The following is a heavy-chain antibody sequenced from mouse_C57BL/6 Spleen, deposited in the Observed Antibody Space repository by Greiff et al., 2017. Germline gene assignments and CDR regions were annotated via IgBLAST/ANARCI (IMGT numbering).Heavy chain of an antibody. Sequence: EVKVVESGEGLVKPGGSLKLSCAASGFTFSSYAMSWVRQTPEKRLEWVAYISSGGDYIYYADTVKGRFTISRDNARNTLYLQMSSLKSEDTAMYYCTRSTPPGNWDLYYFDYWGQGTTLTVSS. CDR3: TRSTPPGNWDLYYFDY. V-gene: IGHV5-9-1*02. CDR2: ISSGGDYI. CDR1: GFTFSSYA. D-gene: IGHD4-1*01. J-gene: IGHJ2*01.